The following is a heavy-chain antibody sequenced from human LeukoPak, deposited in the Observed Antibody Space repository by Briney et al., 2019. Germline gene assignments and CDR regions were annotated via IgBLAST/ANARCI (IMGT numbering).Heavy chain of an antibody. CDR3: ARGLPSSTRTYNWFDP. CDR2: IHYDGGNE. CDR1: GFTFSTYG. V-gene: IGHV3-30*02. D-gene: IGHD2-2*01. J-gene: IGHJ5*02. Sequence: GGSLRLSCAASGFTFSTYGMHWVRQAPGKGREWVAFIHYDGGNEYNGDSVKGRFTISRDNSKNTLYLQMNSLRPEDTAVYYCARGLPSSTRTYNWFDPWGPGTLVTVSS.